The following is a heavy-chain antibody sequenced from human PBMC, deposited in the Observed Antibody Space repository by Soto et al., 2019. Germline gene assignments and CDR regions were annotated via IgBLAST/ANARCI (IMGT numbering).Heavy chain of an antibody. CDR2: IKQDGGDK. CDR1: GFTLSTYW. Sequence: EVQLVESGGGLVQPGGSLRLSCAASGFTLSTYWMSWVRQAPGKGLEWVANIKQDGGDKYYVDSVKGRFTISRGNAKNSLYLQMNSLRAEDTAVYYCARRNYGPFDYWGQGTLVTVSS. V-gene: IGHV3-7*01. D-gene: IGHD4-17*01. CDR3: ARRNYGPFDY. J-gene: IGHJ4*02.